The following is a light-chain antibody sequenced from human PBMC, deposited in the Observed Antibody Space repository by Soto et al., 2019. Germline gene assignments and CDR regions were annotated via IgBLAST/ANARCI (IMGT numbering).Light chain of an antibody. Sequence: DIQMTQSPSSVSASIGDRVTITCRASQHIGSWLAWYQLKPGKAPKLLIYTASILQSGVPSRFSGSGSGTDFTLTLSSLQPEDFATYYCQQANSFPLYTFGQGTKLEVK. CDR1: QHIGSW. CDR3: QQANSFPLYT. V-gene: IGKV1-12*01. CDR2: TAS. J-gene: IGKJ2*01.